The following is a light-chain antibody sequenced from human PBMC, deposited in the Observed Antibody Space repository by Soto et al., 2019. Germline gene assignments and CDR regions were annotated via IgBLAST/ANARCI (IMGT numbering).Light chain of an antibody. CDR2: DAF. V-gene: IGKV3-11*01. CDR3: QQTYTIPPT. CDR1: QSVSNY. J-gene: IGKJ1*01. Sequence: EIVLTQSPAILSLSPGERATLSCRASQSVSNYLAWYQQKPGQAPRLLIFDAFNRATGIPARFSGSGSGTDFTLTISSLEPEDFATYYCQQTYTIPPTFGQGTKVDI.